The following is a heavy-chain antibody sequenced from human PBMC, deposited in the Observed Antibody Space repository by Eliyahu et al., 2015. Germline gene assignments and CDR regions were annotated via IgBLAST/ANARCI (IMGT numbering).Heavy chain of an antibody. V-gene: IGHV3-74*01. CDR2: INGDGXDT. Sequence: EVQLVESGGGLVQPGGSLRLSCXAAGFXXTXYWXHWVRQAPGKGLVWVSRINGDGXDTAYADSAKGRFTISRDNAKNTLYLQMNSLRAEDTAMYYCALPWAKHPEWSIDSWGQGTLVTVSS. J-gene: IGHJ4*02. D-gene: IGHD3-3*01. CDR3: ALPWAKHPEWSIDS. CDR1: GFXXTXYW.